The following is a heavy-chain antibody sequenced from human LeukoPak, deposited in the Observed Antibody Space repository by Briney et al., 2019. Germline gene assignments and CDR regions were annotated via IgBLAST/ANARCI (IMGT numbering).Heavy chain of an antibody. CDR2: IYTSGST. Sequence: RASETLSLSCTLSGGSISSGSYYWGWIRQPAGKGLEWIGRIYTSGSTNYHPSRKIRLTISVDTSKNQFSLKLGYVTAADTAVYYCARASSEQLVGIDYWGQGTLVTVSS. CDR3: ARASSEQLVGIDY. J-gene: IGHJ4*02. D-gene: IGHD6-13*01. V-gene: IGHV4-61*02. CDR1: GGSISSGSYY.